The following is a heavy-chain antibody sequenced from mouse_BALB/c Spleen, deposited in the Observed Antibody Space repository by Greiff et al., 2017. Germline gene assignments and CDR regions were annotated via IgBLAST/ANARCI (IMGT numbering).Heavy chain of an antibody. D-gene: IGHD2-3*01. Sequence: EVMLVESGGDLVKPGGSLKLSCAASGFTFSSYGMSWVRQTPDKRLEWVATISSGGSYTYYPDSVKGRFTISRDNAKNTLYLQMSSLKSEDTAMYYCARGGDGYYNYAMDYWGQGTSVTVSS. J-gene: IGHJ4*01. CDR2: ISSGGSYT. CDR1: GFTFSSYG. CDR3: ARGGDGYYNYAMDY. V-gene: IGHV5-6*01.